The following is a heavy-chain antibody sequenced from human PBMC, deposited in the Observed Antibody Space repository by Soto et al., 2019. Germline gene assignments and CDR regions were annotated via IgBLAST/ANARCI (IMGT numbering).Heavy chain of an antibody. Sequence: GGSLRLSCAASGFTFSSYAMSWVRQAPGKGLEWVSAISGSGGSTYYADSVKGRFTISRDNSKNTLYLQMNSLRAEDTAVYYCAKEGGTLARGGYYYYYMDVWGKGTTVTVSS. CDR1: GFTFSSYA. J-gene: IGHJ6*03. D-gene: IGHD3-16*01. V-gene: IGHV3-23*01. CDR2: ISGSGGST. CDR3: AKEGGTLARGGYYYYYMDV.